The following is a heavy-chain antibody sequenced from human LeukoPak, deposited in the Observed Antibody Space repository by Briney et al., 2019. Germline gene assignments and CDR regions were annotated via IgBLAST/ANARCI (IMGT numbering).Heavy chain of an antibody. V-gene: IGHV1-2*04. CDR3: ARDFLGRTNGGSNYFGMDV. Sequence: ASVKVSCKSSGYTFTDYFLHWVRQAPGQGLEWMGCINLHTGGAHYAQKFQDWVSLTRDTSIDTAFMELSSLRSDAAAIYYCARDFLGRTNGGSNYFGMDVWGQGTTVTVSS. CDR1: GYTFTDYF. CDR2: INLHTGGA. J-gene: IGHJ6*02. D-gene: IGHD2-8*01.